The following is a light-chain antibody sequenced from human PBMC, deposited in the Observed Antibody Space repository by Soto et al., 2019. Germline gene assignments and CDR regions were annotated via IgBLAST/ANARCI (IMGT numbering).Light chain of an antibody. CDR1: SSDVGAYNS. CDR2: EVS. V-gene: IGLV2-14*01. CDR3: SSYTRTNTLVV. Sequence: QSALTQPDSVSGSPGQSITISCAGTSSDVGAYNSVSWYRQYPGKVPEFIIYEVSNRPSGVSNRFSGSKSGNTASLTISGLQTEDEADYYCSSYTRTNTLVVFGGGTKLTVL. J-gene: IGLJ2*01.